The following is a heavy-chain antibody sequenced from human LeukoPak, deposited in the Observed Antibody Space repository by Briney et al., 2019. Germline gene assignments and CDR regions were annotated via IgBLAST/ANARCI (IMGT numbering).Heavy chain of an antibody. CDR3: ARDSGYDYFDY. J-gene: IGHJ4*02. D-gene: IGHD5-12*01. CDR1: GFTFSSYA. V-gene: IGHV3-23*01. CDR2: ISGSGGST. Sequence: GGSLRLSCAASGFTFSSYAMSWVRQAPGKGLEWVSAISGSGGSTYYADSVKGRFTISRDNAKNSLYLQMNSLRAEDTAVYYCARDSGYDYFDYWGQGTLVTVSS.